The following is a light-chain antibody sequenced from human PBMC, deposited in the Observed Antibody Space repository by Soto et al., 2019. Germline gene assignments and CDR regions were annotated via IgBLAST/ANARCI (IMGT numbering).Light chain of an antibody. CDR3: QQYAASPRT. CDR2: GAS. J-gene: IGKJ1*01. Sequence: EIVLTQSPGTLSLSPRERATLSCRASQSVNDNYLAWYQHKPGQAPRLLIYGASSRAPGIPDRFGGSGSGTDFTLTISRLEPEDFAIYYCQQYAASPRTFGQGTQVEVK. V-gene: IGKV3-20*01. CDR1: QSVNDNY.